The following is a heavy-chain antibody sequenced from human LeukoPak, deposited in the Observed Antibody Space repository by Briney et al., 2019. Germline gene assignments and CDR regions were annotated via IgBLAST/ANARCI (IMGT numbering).Heavy chain of an antibody. CDR1: GFTFRTYW. CDR2: IYTGGTT. Sequence: GGSLRLSCAGSGFTFRTYWMTWVRQAPGKGLEWVSSIYTGGTTYYADSVKGRFTISRDNSKNTLHLQLTSLRADDTALYFCARGTLRSGYDSWGQGTLVTVSS. J-gene: IGHJ4*02. CDR3: ARGTLRSGYDS. D-gene: IGHD5-12*01. V-gene: IGHV3-66*01.